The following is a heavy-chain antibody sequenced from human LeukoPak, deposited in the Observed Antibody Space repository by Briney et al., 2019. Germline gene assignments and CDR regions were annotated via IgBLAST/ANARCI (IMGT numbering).Heavy chain of an antibody. CDR2: INPSGGST. CDR1: GYTFTSYY. D-gene: IGHD2/OR15-2a*01. J-gene: IGHJ4*02. V-gene: IGHV1-46*01. Sequence: GASVKVSCKASGYTFTSYYMHWVRQAPGQGLEWMGIINPSGGSTGYAQKFQGRVAMTRDMSTSTVYMELSSLRSEDTAVYYCARVSSRGGFDYWGQGTLVTVSS. CDR3: ARVSSRGGFDY.